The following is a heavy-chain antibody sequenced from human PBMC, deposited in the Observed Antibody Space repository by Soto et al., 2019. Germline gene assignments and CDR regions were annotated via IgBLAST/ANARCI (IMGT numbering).Heavy chain of an antibody. D-gene: IGHD2-21*01. J-gene: IGHJ5*02. CDR2: ITHDGSNK. Sequence: GGSLRLSCAASGFSFTTYGIHWVRQAPGKGLEWVAVITHDGSNKYSDSVEGRFTISRDNSKHMFYLQMNSLRPEDTAVYYCAKGPENWRDSNWYDPWGQGTLVTVSS. CDR1: GFSFTTYG. V-gene: IGHV3-30*18. CDR3: AKGPENWRDSNWYDP.